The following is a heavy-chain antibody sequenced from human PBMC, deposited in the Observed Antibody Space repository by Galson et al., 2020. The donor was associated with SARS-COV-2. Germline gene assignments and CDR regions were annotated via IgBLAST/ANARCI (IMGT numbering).Heavy chain of an antibody. J-gene: IGHJ4*02. CDR1: GGSFSGYY. D-gene: IGHD3-10*01. CDR3: ARGVRRYYGSGQPPYYFDY. Sequence: SETLSLTCAVYGGSFSGYYWSWIRQPPGKGLEWIGEINHSGSTNYNPSLKSRVTISVDTSKNQFSLKLSSVTAADTAVYYCARGVRRYYGSGQPPYYFDYWGQGTLVTVSS. V-gene: IGHV4-34*01. CDR2: INHSGST.